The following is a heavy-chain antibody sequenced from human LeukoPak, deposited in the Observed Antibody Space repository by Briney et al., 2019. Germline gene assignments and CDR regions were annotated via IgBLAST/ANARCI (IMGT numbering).Heavy chain of an antibody. V-gene: IGHV3-23*01. D-gene: IGHD6-13*01. J-gene: IGHJ6*02. CDR3: AKDRAAAAGTQVDYYYGMDV. CDR2: ISGSGGST. Sequence: QPGGPLRLSCAASGFTFSSYAMSWVRQAPGKGLEWVSAISGSGGSTYYADSVKGRFTISRDNSKNTLYLQMNSLRAEDTAVYYCAKDRAAAAGTQVDYYYGMDVWGQGTTVTVSS. CDR1: GFTFSSYA.